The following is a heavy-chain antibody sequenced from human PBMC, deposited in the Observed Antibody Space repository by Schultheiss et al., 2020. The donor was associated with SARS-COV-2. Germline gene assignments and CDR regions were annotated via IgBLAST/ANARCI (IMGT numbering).Heavy chain of an antibody. Sequence: SETLSLTCAVYGGSFSGYYWSWIRQPPGKGLEWIGEINHSGSTNYNPSLKSRVTISGDTSKNQFSLKLSSVTAADTAVYYCARDPGMAARPEWFDPWGQGTLVTVSS. CDR2: INHSGST. V-gene: IGHV4-34*01. CDR1: GGSFSGYY. J-gene: IGHJ5*02. D-gene: IGHD6-6*01. CDR3: ARDPGMAARPEWFDP.